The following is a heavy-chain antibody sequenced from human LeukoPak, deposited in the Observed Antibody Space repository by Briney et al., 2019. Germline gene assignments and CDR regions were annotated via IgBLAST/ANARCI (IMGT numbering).Heavy chain of an antibody. J-gene: IGHJ4*02. CDR3: ARAAYSGSYHSDY. V-gene: IGHV4-61*01. CDR1: GGSIGGNSY. D-gene: IGHD1-26*01. CDR2: ISNSGST. Sequence: SETLSLTCTVSGGSIGGNSYWSWIRQPPGKGPEWIGHISNSGSTYYSPSLSSRVTISLDTSKNQFSLKLRSVTAADTAVYYCARAAYSGSYHSDYWGQGTLVTVSS.